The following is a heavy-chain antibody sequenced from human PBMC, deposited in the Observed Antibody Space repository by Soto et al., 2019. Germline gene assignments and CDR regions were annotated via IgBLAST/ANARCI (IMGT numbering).Heavy chain of an antibody. CDR1: GFTFSSYG. J-gene: IGHJ4*02. CDR3: AKHYDGTGYDY. D-gene: IGHD3-22*01. Sequence: PGGSLRLSCAASGFTFSSYGMHWVRQAPGKGLEWVAVISYDGSNKYYADSVKGRFTISRDNSKNTLYLQMNSLRAEDTAVYYCAKHYDGTGYDYWGQGTLVTVSS. CDR2: ISYDGSNK. V-gene: IGHV3-30*18.